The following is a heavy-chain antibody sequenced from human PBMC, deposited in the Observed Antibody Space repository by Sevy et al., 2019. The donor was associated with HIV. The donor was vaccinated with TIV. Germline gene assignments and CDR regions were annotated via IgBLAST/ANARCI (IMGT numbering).Heavy chain of an antibody. D-gene: IGHD1-26*01. J-gene: IGHJ4*02. CDR2: IYYNGHI. CDR3: AGENAWGRCYS. Sequence: SETLSLTCTVSGGSITSLYWNWIRQPPGKGLEWIANIYYNGHINYNPSLKSRVTLSLDTSKNQFSLRLSSVTAADTVMYYGAGENAWGRCYSWGQGTLVTVSS. CDR1: GGSITSLY. V-gene: IGHV4-59*08.